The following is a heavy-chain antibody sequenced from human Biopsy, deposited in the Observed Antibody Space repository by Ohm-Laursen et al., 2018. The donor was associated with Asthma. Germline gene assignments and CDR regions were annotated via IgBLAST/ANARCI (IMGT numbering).Heavy chain of an antibody. Sequence: SLRRSCAATGFVFSQCGMHWVRQGPGKGLEWVALVSSDGHNKYYEDSVKGRFTISRDNSRNRLYLQINRLTVEDSAVYFCARQSGQDYGDSSGFDIWGQGTKVAVSS. CDR1: GFVFSQCG. V-gene: IGHV3-30*03. J-gene: IGHJ3*02. CDR2: VSSDGHNK. D-gene: IGHD3-22*01. CDR3: ARQSGQDYGDSSGFDI.